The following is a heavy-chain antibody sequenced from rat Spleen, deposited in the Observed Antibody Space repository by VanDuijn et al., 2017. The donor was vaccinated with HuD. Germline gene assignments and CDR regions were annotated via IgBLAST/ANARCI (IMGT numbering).Heavy chain of an antibody. V-gene: IGHV5-25*01. CDR2: ISPGGVT. D-gene: IGHD2-5*01. J-gene: IGHJ3*01. Sequence: EVQLVESGGGLVQPGRSLKLSCVASGFTFSNFDMAWVRQAPTKGLEWVASISPGGVTYYRDSVKGRFTVSRENAKSTLYLLMDSLRSEDTATYYCVRQDTLGYSNWFAYWGQGTLVTVSS. CDR3: VRQDTLGYSNWFAY. CDR1: GFTFSNFD.